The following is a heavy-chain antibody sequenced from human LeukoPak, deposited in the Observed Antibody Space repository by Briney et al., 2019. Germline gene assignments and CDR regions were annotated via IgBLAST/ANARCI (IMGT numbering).Heavy chain of an antibody. J-gene: IGHJ3*02. V-gene: IGHV4-39*01. D-gene: IGHD6-6*01. CDR1: GGSISSSNW. Sequence: PSETLSLTCAVSGGSISSSNWWSWVRQPPGEGLEWIGSIYYSGTTYYNPSLKSRITISVDTSKNQFYLKLSSVTAADTTVYYCARLLSSSCAFDIWGQGTMLTVSS. CDR3: ARLLSSSCAFDI. CDR2: IYYSGTT.